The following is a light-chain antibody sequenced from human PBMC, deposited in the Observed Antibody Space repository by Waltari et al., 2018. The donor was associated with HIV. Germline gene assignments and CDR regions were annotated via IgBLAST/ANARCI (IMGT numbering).Light chain of an antibody. CDR1: QNVADW. CDR2: KTS. CDR3: QQYKSFSLT. Sequence: DIPVSRSPSTLSLSVGESAIVTRRSSQNVADWLDWYQQRPGSAPKVLIYKTSTLQTGVPSRFSGSGSGTEFSLTISSLQPDDFATYYCQQYKSFSLTFGQGTRLEIK. V-gene: IGKV1-5*03. J-gene: IGKJ5*01.